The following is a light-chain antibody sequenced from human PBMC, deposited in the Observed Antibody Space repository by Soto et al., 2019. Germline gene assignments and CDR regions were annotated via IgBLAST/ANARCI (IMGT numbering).Light chain of an antibody. Sequence: QSALTQSASVSGSPGESITISCSGTYTDVGGYNFVSWYQQHPGKAPKLMIYEVSNRPSGVSNRFSGSKSGNTASLTISGLRAEDEGDYYCSSYTSSSTVVFGGGTKVTVL. CDR1: YTDVGGYNF. CDR2: EVS. CDR3: SSYTSSSTVV. V-gene: IGLV2-14*01. J-gene: IGLJ2*01.